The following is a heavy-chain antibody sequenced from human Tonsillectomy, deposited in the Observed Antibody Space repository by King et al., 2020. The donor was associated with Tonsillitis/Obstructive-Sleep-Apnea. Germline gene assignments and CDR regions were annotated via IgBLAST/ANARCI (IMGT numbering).Heavy chain of an antibody. D-gene: IGHD2-2*03. CDR2: ISAYNGNT. CDR1: GYTFTSYG. CDR3: ARDKADGYCSSTSCYLKTFLIDY. J-gene: IGHJ4*02. V-gene: IGHV1-18*01. Sequence: QLVQSGAEVKKPGASVKVSCKASGYTFTSYGISWVRQAPGQGLEWMGWISAYNGNTNYAQKLQGRVTMTTDTSTSTAYMELRSLRSDDTAVYYWARDKADGYCSSTSCYLKTFLIDYWGQGTLVTVSS.